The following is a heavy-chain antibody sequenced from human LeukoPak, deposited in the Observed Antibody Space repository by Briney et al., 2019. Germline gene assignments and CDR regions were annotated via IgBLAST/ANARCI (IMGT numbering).Heavy chain of an antibody. CDR3: ARHVDPSGCFQWFDP. V-gene: IGHV4-39*01. CDR1: GVSISSSPYY. J-gene: IGHJ5*02. Sequence: PSETLSLTCAVSGVSISSSPYYWVWIRQPPGKGLEWIGTVYYSGTTYYNPSLKSRVTISVDTSKNHFSLKLSSVAAADTAVSFCARHVDPSGCFQWFDPWGQGTLVTVSS. CDR2: VYYSGTT. D-gene: IGHD5-12*01.